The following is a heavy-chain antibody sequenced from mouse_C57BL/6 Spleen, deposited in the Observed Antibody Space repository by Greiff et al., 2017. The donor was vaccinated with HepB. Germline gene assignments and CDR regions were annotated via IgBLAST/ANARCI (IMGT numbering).Heavy chain of an antibody. V-gene: IGHV5S21*01. CDR2: ISSGGDYI. J-gene: IGHJ2*01. CDR3: TRRYGSYYFDY. Sequence: EVMLVESGEGLVKPGGSLKLSCAASGFTFSSYAMSWVRQTPEKRLEWVAYISSGGDYIYYADTVKGRFTISRDNARNTLYLQMSSLKSEDTAMYYCTRRYGSYYFDYWGQGTTLTVSS. D-gene: IGHD2-10*02. CDR1: GFTFSSYA.